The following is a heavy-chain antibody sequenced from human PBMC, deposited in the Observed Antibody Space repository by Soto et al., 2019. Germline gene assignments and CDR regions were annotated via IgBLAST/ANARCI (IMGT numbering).Heavy chain of an antibody. Sequence: GGSLRLSCAASGFTFSSYAMSWVRQAPGKGLEWVSAISGSGGSTYYADSVKGRFTISRDNSKNTLYLQMNSLRAEDTAVYYCANHPLHFLFSSSAAASIDYWCQGPLVTVFS. CDR2: ISGSGGST. CDR1: GFTFSSYA. V-gene: IGHV3-23*01. J-gene: IGHJ4*02. CDR3: ANHPLHFLFSSSAAASIDY. D-gene: IGHD6-6*01.